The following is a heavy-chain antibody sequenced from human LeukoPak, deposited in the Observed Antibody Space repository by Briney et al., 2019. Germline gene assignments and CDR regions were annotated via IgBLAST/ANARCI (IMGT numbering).Heavy chain of an antibody. V-gene: IGHV4-59*01. CDR2: IYYSGST. Sequence: SETLSLTCTVSGGSISSYYWSWIRQPPGKGLEWIGYIYYSGSTNYNPSLKSRVTISVDTSKNQFSLKLSSVTAADTAVYYCARHQGYCSSTSCYPGIWFDPWGQGTLVTVSS. J-gene: IGHJ5*02. CDR3: ARHQGYCSSTSCYPGIWFDP. CDR1: GGSISSYY. D-gene: IGHD2-2*01.